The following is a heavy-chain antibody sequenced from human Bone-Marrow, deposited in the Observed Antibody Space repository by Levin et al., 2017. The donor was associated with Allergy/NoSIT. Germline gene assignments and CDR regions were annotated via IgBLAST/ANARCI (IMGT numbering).Heavy chain of an antibody. CDR1: GYTFTSYD. CDR2: MNPNSGNT. V-gene: IGHV1-8*01. CDR3: ARGLVVVAATLYYYYGMDV. Sequence: GESLKISCKASGYTFTSYDINWVRQATGQGLEWMGWMNPNSGNTGYAQKFQGRVTMTRNTSISTAYMELSSLRSEDTAVYYCARGLVVVAATLYYYYGMDVWGQGTTVTVSS. J-gene: IGHJ6*02. D-gene: IGHD2-15*01.